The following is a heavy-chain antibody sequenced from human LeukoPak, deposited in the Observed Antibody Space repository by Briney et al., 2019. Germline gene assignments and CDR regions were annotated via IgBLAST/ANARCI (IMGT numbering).Heavy chain of an antibody. Sequence: GGSLRLSCAASGFTVSSNYMSRVRQAPGKGLEWVSVIYSGGSTYYADSVKGRFTISRDNSKNTLYLQMNSLRAEDTAVYYCARVTTMVRGVIIPGGFDPWGQGTLVTVSS. D-gene: IGHD3-10*01. V-gene: IGHV3-53*01. CDR3: ARVTTMVRGVIIPGGFDP. CDR2: IYSGGST. J-gene: IGHJ5*02. CDR1: GFTVSSNY.